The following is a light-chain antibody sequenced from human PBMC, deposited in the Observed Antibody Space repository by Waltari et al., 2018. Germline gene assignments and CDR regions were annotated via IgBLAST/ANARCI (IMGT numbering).Light chain of an antibody. J-gene: IGKJ4*01. CDR2: GAS. CDR1: QSVSSN. V-gene: IGKV3-15*01. CDR3: QQYNNWPLT. Sequence: EKVMTQSPATLSVPPGDRATLSCRASQSVSSNLAWYQQKPGQAPRLLIYGASTRATGISARFSGSGSGTEFTLTISSLQSEDFAVYYCQQYNNWPLTFGGGTTVEIK.